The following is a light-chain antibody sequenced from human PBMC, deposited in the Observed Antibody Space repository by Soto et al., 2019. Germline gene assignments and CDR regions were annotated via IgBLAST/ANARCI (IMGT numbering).Light chain of an antibody. CDR1: SSDVGGYNY. Sequence: QSALTQPASVSGFPGQSITISCTGSSSDVGGYNYVSWYQQYPGKAPKVLIYEVSNRPSGVSDRFSGSKSGNTASLTISGLQSEDEADYYCCSYTSSSTVVFGGGPSSPS. V-gene: IGLV2-14*01. J-gene: IGLJ2*01. CDR2: EVS. CDR3: CSYTSSSTVV.